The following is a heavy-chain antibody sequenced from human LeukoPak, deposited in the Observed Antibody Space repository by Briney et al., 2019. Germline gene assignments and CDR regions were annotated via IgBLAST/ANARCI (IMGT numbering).Heavy chain of an antibody. J-gene: IGHJ4*02. CDR1: GGTFSSYA. D-gene: IGHD6-19*01. Sequence: ASVKVSCKASGGTFSSYAISWVRQAPGQGLEWMGGIIPIFGTANYAQKFQGRVTMTRDTSTSTVYMELSSLRSEDTAVYYCARDRPPRSTAGVVAGMGRFDYWGQGTLVTVSS. CDR2: IIPIFGTA. V-gene: IGHV1-69*05. CDR3: ARDRPPRSTAGVVAGMGRFDY.